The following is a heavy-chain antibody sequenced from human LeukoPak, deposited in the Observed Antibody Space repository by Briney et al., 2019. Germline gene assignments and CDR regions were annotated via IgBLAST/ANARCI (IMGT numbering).Heavy chain of an antibody. CDR2: ISTSVGNT. CDR1: GFTFSTYA. Sequence: GGSLRLSCAASGFTFSTYAMTWVCQAPGKGLEWVSSISTSVGNTYYADSVKGRFTISRDNSNNTLYLQMNSLTAEDTAVYYCAKRAEFGGFDPWGQGTLVTVSS. V-gene: IGHV3-23*01. D-gene: IGHD3-10*01. J-gene: IGHJ5*02. CDR3: AKRAEFGGFDP.